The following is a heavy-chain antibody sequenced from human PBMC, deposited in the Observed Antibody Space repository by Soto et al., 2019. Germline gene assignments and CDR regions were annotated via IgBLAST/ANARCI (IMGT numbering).Heavy chain of an antibody. Sequence: QVQLVQSGAEVKKPGASVKVSCKASGYTFTSYAMHWVRQAPGQRLEWMGWINAGNGNTKYSQKFQGRVTITRDTSASTAYMELSSLRSEDTAVYYCAGVELGGSSRGSYLFDYWGQGTLVTVSS. V-gene: IGHV1-3*01. D-gene: IGHD1-26*01. J-gene: IGHJ4*02. CDR1: GYTFTSYA. CDR3: AGVELGGSSRGSYLFDY. CDR2: INAGNGNT.